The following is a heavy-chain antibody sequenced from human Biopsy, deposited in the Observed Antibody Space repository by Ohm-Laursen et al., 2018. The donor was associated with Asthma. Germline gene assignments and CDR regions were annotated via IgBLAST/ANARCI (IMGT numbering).Heavy chain of an antibody. J-gene: IGHJ6*02. V-gene: IGHV1-18*01. CDR3: TRAVDYSHYYGIDV. CDR1: GYTFNSAG. D-gene: IGHD3-10*01. CDR2: ISVYNGNT. Sequence: ASVKVPCKTSGYTFNSAGITWVRQAPGQGLEWMGWISVYNGNTKVAQKLQDRVTMITDTSTSTAYMELRSLRSDDTAVYFCTRAVDYSHYYGIDVWGQGTTVTVS.